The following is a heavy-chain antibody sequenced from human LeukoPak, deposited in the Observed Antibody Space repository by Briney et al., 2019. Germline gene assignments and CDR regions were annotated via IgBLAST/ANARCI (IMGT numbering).Heavy chain of an antibody. Sequence: ASVKVSCKASGYIFTGYYMNWVRQAPGQGLEWMGWIHPNSGDTKYAQKFQGRVTMTRDTSSSTVYMQLSRLRSDDTAVYYCARDPLGITKIVGRNWFDPWGQGTLVTVSS. CDR3: ARDPLGITKIVGRNWFDP. CDR1: GYIFTGYY. CDR2: IHPNSGDT. J-gene: IGHJ5*02. D-gene: IGHD3-22*01. V-gene: IGHV1-2*02.